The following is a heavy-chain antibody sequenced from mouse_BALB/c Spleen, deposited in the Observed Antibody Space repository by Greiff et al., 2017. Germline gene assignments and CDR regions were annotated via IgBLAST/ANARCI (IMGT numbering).Heavy chain of an antibody. V-gene: IGHV3-2*02. Sequence: EVQLQESGPGLVKPSQSLSLTCTVTGYSITSDYAWNWIRQFPGNKLEWMGYISYSGSTSYNPSLKSRISITRDTSKNQFFLQLNSVTTEDTATYYCARSKPPYYAMDYWGQGTSVTVSS. J-gene: IGHJ4*01. CDR3: ARSKPPYYAMDY. CDR2: ISYSGST. CDR1: GYSITSDYA.